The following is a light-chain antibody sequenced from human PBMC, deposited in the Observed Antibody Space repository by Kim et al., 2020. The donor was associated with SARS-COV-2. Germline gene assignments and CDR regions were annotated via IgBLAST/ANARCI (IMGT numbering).Light chain of an antibody. CDR3: QSYDTSLRGSV. J-gene: IGLJ2*01. Sequence: QSVLTQPPSLSGAPGQRVTISCTGSSSNIGAGHDDHWYQHVPGTVPRLLIYGNTKRPSGIPDRFSASKSGSSASLAISGLHAEDEAEYYCQSYDTSLRGSVFGGGTKLTVL. CDR1: SSNIGAGHD. V-gene: IGLV1-40*01. CDR2: GNT.